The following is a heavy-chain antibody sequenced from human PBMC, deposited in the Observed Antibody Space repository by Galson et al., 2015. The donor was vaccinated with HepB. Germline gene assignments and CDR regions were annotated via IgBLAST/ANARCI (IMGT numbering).Heavy chain of an antibody. V-gene: IGHV4-34*01. CDR1: GGSFSGYY. J-gene: IGHJ3*02. CDR2: INHSGST. D-gene: IGHD5-24*01. CDR3: ARGLRWLQSRDAFDI. Sequence: SETLSLTCAVYGGSFSGYYWSWIRQPPGKGLEWIGEINHSGSTNYNPSLKSRVTISVDTSKNQFSLKLSSVTAADTAVYYCARGLRWLQSRDAFDIWGQGTMVTVSS.